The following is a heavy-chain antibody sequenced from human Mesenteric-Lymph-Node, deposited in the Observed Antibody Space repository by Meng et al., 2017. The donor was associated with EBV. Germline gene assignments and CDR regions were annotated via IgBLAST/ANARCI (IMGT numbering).Heavy chain of an antibody. CDR2: INPNSGGT. D-gene: IGHD3-10*01. V-gene: IGHV1-2*05. Sequence: QVQLVQSGAEVKEPXXSVKVSCKGAGYSFTAYSIHWVRQAPGQGLQWMGQINPNSGGTNYAQRFQGGVSMTRDTSISTVYMELRRLKSDDTGVYFCARGADRAWFGEPEVYFDFWGQGTLVTVSS. CDR1: GYSFTAYS. CDR3: ARGADRAWFGEPEVYFDF. J-gene: IGHJ4*02.